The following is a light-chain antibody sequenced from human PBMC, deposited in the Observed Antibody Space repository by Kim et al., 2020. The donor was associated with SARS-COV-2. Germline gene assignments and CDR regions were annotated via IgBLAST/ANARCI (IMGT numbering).Light chain of an antibody. V-gene: IGLV2-14*01. J-gene: IGLJ3*02. CDR1: SSDVGGYNY. Sequence: LTQPASVSGSPGQSITISCTGTSSDVGGYNYVSWYQQHPGKAPKLMIYDVSKRPSGVSNRFSGSKSGNTASLTISGLQAEDEADYYCRSYTSSSRVFGGGTQLTVL. CDR3: RSYTSSSRV. CDR2: DVS.